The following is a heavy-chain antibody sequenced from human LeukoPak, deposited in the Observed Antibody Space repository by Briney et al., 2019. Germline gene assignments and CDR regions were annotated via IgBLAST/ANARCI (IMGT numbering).Heavy chain of an antibody. CDR2: IYYSGST. CDR1: GGSISSYY. V-gene: IGHV4-59*08. Sequence: SETLSLTCTVSGGSISSYYWSWIRQPPGKGLEWIGYIYYSGSTNYNPSLKSRVTISVDTSKDQFSLKLSSVTAADTAVYYCARSLDYGDYGGWFDPWGQGTLVTVSS. CDR3: ARSLDYGDYGGWFDP. J-gene: IGHJ5*02. D-gene: IGHD4-17*01.